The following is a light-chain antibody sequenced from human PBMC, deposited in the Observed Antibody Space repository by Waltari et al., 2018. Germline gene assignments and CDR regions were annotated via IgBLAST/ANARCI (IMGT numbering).Light chain of an antibody. CDR2: KAS. V-gene: IGKV1-5*03. CDR1: QSISSW. CDR3: QQYSSFST. Sequence: DIQITQSPSTLSASVGDRVTITCRASQSISSWLAWYQQKPGEAPTLLIYKASTLESGVPSRFSGSESGTEFSLSISSLQPNDFATYYCQQYSSFSTFGQGTKLEIK. J-gene: IGKJ2*01.